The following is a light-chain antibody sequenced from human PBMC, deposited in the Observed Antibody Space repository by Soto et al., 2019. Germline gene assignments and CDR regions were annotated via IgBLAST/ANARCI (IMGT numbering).Light chain of an antibody. J-gene: IGKJ1*01. V-gene: IGKV1-39*01. CDR2: AAS. Sequence: DIQMTQSPSSLSVSVGDRVTITCRASQSISSYLNWYQQKPGKAPKLLIYAASSLQSGVPSRFSGSGSGTDFTLTISRLQPEDFAPYYCQQSYSTTRWTFGQGTKVDIK. CDR3: QQSYSTTRWT. CDR1: QSISSY.